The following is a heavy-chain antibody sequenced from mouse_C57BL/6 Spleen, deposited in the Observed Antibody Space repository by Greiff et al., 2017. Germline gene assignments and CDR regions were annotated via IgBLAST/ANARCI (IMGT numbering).Heavy chain of an antibody. Sequence: VQLQQSGAELAKPGASVKLSCKASGYTFTSYWMHWVKQRPGQGLEWIGYINPSSGYTKYNQKFKDKATLTADKSSSTAYMQLSRLTYEDSAVYYCARSSITTVVAPYYYAMDYWGQGTSVTVSS. CDR2: INPSSGYT. CDR1: GYTFTSYW. D-gene: IGHD1-1*01. V-gene: IGHV1-7*01. CDR3: ARSSITTVVAPYYYAMDY. J-gene: IGHJ4*01.